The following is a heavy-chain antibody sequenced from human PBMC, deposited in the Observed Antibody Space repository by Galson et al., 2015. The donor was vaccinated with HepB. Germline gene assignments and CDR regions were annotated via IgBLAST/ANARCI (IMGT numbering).Heavy chain of an antibody. V-gene: IGHV3-23*01. CDR1: GFTFSSYD. CDR2: IRSSGDLT. CDR3: AKRNNYVSGGHPXDY. Sequence: SLRLSCAAXGFTFSSYDMTWVRQAPGRGLEWVSFIRSSGDLTFYADSVKXRFTISRDNSKNTLFLEMNSLRAEETAIYYCAKRNNYVSGGHPXDYWGQGILVTXSS. J-gene: IGHJ4*02. D-gene: IGHD2-15*01.